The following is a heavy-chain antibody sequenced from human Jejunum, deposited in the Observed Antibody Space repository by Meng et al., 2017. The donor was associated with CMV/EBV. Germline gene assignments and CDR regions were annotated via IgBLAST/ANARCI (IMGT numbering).Heavy chain of an antibody. CDR3: AKDRVLMVYGSPTRPYYYYYGVDV. J-gene: IGHJ6*02. Sequence: MSWVRQAPGKGLEWVSAISGSGITYFADSVKGRFSISRDNSKDTVYLQMKSLRAEDTAVYYCAKDRVLMVYGSPTRPYYYYYGVDVWGQGTTVTVSS. V-gene: IGHV3-23*01. D-gene: IGHD2-8*01. CDR2: ISGSGIT.